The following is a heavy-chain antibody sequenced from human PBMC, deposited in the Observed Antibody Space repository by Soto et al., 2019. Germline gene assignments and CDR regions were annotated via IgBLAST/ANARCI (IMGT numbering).Heavy chain of an antibody. J-gene: IGHJ6*02. Sequence: QVQLQQSGPGLVKPSQTLSLTCAIYGDSVSSNSVAGSWIRQSPSRGLEWLGRTFYRSSWNNEYAASVKSRISINPATSKNQVSLQLNSVTPEDTAVYYWARDAGETWRYAHAMDVWGQGTTVTVSS. CDR1: GDSVSSNSVA. D-gene: IGHD3-16*01. V-gene: IGHV6-1*01. CDR3: ARDAGETWRYAHAMDV. CDR2: TFYRSSWNN.